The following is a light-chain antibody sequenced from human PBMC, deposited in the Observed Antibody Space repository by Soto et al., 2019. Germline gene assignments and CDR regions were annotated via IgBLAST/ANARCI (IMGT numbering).Light chain of an antibody. Sequence: DLQMTQSPSSLSASVGDRVTITCRASQGIRNDFGRNQQKPGKAPKRLIYAASSLQSRVPSRFSGSGSGTEFTLTISGLHPEDFATYDSLQQRSLPPSVGGGPKV. CDR3: LQQRSLPPS. CDR1: QGIRND. CDR2: AAS. J-gene: IGKJ4*01. V-gene: IGKV1-17*01.